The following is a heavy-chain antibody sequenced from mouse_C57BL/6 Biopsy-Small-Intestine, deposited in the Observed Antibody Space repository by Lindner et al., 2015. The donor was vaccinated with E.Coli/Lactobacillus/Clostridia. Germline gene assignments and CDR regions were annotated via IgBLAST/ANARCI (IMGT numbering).Heavy chain of an antibody. V-gene: IGHV1-80*01. CDR3: ARGNYGSSYGYFDV. CDR2: IYPGDGDT. CDR1: GYGFSSYW. D-gene: IGHD1-1*01. J-gene: IGHJ1*03. Sequence: VQLQESGAELVKPGASVKISCKASGYGFSSYWMNWVKQRPGKGLEWIGQIYPGDGDTNYNGKFKGKAALTADKSSSTAYMQLSSLTSEDSAVYFCARGNYGSSYGYFDVWGTGTTVTVSS.